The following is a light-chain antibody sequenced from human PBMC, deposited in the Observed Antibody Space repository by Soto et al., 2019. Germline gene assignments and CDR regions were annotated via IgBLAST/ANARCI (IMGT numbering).Light chain of an antibody. V-gene: IGKV1-5*03. J-gene: IGKJ1*01. Sequence: DIQMTQSPSTLSASVGDRVTITCRASQSISSWLAWYQQKPGKAPKLLIYKAPSLESGVPSRFSGSGSRTEFTLTISSLQPDDIATYYGQQYNTLWTFGQGTKVEIK. CDR1: QSISSW. CDR3: QQYNTLWT. CDR2: KAP.